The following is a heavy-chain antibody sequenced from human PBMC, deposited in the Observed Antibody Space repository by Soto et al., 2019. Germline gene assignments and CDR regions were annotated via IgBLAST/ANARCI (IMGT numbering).Heavy chain of an antibody. V-gene: IGHV4-4*02. J-gene: IGHJ4*02. CDR2: IYHSGST. CDR1: GGSISSSNW. Sequence: SETLSLTCAVSGGSISSSNWWCWVRQPPGKGLEWIGEIYHSGSTNYNPSLKSRVTISVDKSKNQFSLKLSSVTAADTAVYYCARDVGSVVAASGYFDYWGQGTLVTVSS. D-gene: IGHD2-15*01. CDR3: ARDVGSVVAASGYFDY.